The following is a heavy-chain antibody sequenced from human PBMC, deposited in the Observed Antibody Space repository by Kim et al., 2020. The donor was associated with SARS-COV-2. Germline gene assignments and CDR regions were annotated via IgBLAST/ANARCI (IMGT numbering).Heavy chain of an antibody. CDR3: TRDGDGDEPVDY. D-gene: IGHD4-17*01. J-gene: IGHJ4*02. Sequence: GGSLRLSCGASGFIFNKYWMHWVRQAPGKGLVWVSRINSDGSGTSYADSVKGRFTMSRDNAKNTLYLQMNSLRVEDTAVYYCTRDGDGDEPVDYWGQGTLVTVSS. CDR1: GFIFNKYW. CDR2: INSDGSGT. V-gene: IGHV3-74*01.